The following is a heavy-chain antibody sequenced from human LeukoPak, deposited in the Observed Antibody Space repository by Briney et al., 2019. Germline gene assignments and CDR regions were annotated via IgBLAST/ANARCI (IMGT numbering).Heavy chain of an antibody. J-gene: IGHJ4*02. D-gene: IGHD3-3*01. CDR2: ISSSSSTI. Sequence: GGSLRLSCAASGFTFSSYSMNWVRQAPGKGLEWVSYISSSSSTIYYADSVKGRFTISRDNAKNSLYLQMNSLRAEDTAVYYCARVAGTKYDFWSGYSHYFDYWGQGTLVTVSS. CDR1: GFTFSSYS. V-gene: IGHV3-48*04. CDR3: ARVAGTKYDFWSGYSHYFDY.